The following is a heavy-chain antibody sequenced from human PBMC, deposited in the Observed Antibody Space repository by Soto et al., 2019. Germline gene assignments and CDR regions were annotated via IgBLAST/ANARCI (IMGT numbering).Heavy chain of an antibody. D-gene: IGHD2-21*02. CDR2: IYYSGST. CDR1: GGSVSSGSYY. V-gene: IGHV4-61*01. CDR3: ARVTRDYYYYGMDV. Sequence: SETLSLTCTVSGGSVSSGSYYWSWIRQPPGKGLEWIGYIYYSGSTNYNPSLKSRVTISVDTSKNQFSLKLSSVTAADTAVYYCARVTRDYYYYGMDVRGQGTTVTVSS. J-gene: IGHJ6*02.